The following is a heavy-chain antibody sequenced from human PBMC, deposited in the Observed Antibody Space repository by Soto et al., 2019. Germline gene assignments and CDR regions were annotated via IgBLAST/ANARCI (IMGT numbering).Heavy chain of an antibody. Sequence: SETLSLTCTVSGDSISTFYWGWMRQSPGKELEWIGYVYYTGSTNYNPSLKSRVTISVDRSKNQFSLKLTSANAANTAVYYCARGRTVRNYADDSSDYFYFFDYWGQGTQVTVSS. CDR3: ARGRTVRNYADDSSDYFYFFDY. CDR2: VYYTGST. J-gene: IGHJ4*02. V-gene: IGHV4-59*01. CDR1: GDSISTFY. D-gene: IGHD3-22*01.